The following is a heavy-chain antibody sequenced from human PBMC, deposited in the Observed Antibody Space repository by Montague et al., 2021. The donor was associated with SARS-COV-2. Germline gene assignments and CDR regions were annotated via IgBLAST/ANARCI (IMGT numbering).Heavy chain of an antibody. D-gene: IGHD3-22*01. Sequence: SETLSLTCAVYGGSFSGYYWSWIRRPPGKGLEWIGEINHSGSTNYNPSLKSRVTISVDTSKNQFSLKMSSVTAVDTAVYYCARGPRITMIVVVITDIWFDPWGQGTLVTVSS. J-gene: IGHJ5*02. CDR2: INHSGST. CDR3: ARGPRITMIVVVITDIWFDP. CDR1: GGSFSGYY. V-gene: IGHV4-34*01.